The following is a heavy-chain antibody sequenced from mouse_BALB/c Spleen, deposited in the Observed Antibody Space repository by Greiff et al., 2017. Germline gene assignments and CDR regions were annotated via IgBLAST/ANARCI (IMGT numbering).Heavy chain of an antibody. CDR3: ARSPYDYDGAWFAY. J-gene: IGHJ3*01. V-gene: IGHV1-54*01. D-gene: IGHD2-4*01. Sequence: VQLQESGAELVRPGTSVKVSCKASGYAFTNYLIEWVKQRPGQGLEWIGVINPGSGGTNYNEKFKGKATLTADKSSSTAYMQLSSLTSDDSAVYFCARSPYDYDGAWFAYWGQGTLVTVSA. CDR1: GYAFTNYL. CDR2: INPGSGGT.